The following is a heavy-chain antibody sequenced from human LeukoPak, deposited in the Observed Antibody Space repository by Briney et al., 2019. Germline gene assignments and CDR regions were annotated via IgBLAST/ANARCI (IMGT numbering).Heavy chain of an antibody. CDR1: GFTFSSYS. V-gene: IGHV3-21*01. CDR3: ARDIVGTGHFDY. CDR2: ISSSSSYI. J-gene: IGHJ4*02. Sequence: PGGSLRLSCAASGFTFSSYSMNWVRQAPGKGLEWVSSISSSSSYIYYADSVKGRFTISRDNAKNSLYLQMNSLRAEDTAVYYCARDIVGTGHFDYWGQGTLVTVSS. D-gene: IGHD5-12*01.